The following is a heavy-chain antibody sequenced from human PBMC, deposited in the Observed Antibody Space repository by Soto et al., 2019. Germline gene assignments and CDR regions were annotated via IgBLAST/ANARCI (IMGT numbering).Heavy chain of an antibody. CDR2: FSTGGDGGTT. J-gene: IGHJ4*02. CDR1: GFTFSSYS. D-gene: IGHD3-10*01. V-gene: IGHV3-23*01. CDR3: AKKVNSGPGSQYFDF. Sequence: GGSLRLSCAAFGFTFSSYSMSWVRQAPGKGLEWVSGFSTGGDGGTTYYIDSVKGRFTISRDNSKNMLFLQMNSLRGEDTAIYYCAKKVNSGPGSQYFDFWGQGTLVTVSS.